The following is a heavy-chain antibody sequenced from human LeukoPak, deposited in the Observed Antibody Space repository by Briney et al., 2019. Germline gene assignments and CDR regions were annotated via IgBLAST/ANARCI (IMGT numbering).Heavy chain of an antibody. V-gene: IGHV3-21*01. Sequence: GGSLRLSCEASGFTSSSYSMNWVRQAPGKGLEWVSSISSSSSYIYYADSVKGRFTISRDNAKNSLYLQMNSLRAEDTAVYYCAREPRAPQPPLDYWGQGTLVTVSS. CDR2: ISSSSSYI. D-gene: IGHD1-26*01. J-gene: IGHJ4*02. CDR1: GFTSSSYS. CDR3: AREPRAPQPPLDY.